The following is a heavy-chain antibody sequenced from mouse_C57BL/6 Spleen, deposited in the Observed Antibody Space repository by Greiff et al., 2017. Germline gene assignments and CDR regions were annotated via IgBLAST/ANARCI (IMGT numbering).Heavy chain of an antibody. D-gene: IGHD2-2*01. Sequence: QVQLQQSGAELVKPGASVKISCKASGYAFSSYWMNWVKQRPGKGLEWIGQIYPGDGDTNYNGTFKGKATLTADKSSSTAYMQLSSLTSEDSAVYFCAPIYYGYDGDYYAMDYWGQGTSVTVSS. J-gene: IGHJ4*01. CDR1: GYAFSSYW. CDR3: APIYYGYDGDYYAMDY. V-gene: IGHV1-80*01. CDR2: IYPGDGDT.